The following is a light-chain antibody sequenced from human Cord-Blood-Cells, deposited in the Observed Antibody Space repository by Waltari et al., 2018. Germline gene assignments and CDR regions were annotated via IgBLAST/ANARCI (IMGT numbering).Light chain of an antibody. CDR2: AAS. V-gene: IGKV1-39*01. CDR1: QRISSY. J-gene: IGKJ2*01. CDR3: QQSYSTPYT. Sequence: DIQMTQSPSSLSASVGDRVTITCRASQRISSYLNWYQQKPVKAPKLLIYAASSLQSGVPSRFSGSGSGTDVTLTISSLQPEDFATYYCQQSYSTPYTFGQGTKLEIK.